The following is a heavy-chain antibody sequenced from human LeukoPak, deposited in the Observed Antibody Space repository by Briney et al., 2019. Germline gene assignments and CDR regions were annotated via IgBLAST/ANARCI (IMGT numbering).Heavy chain of an antibody. D-gene: IGHD3-16*02. CDR2: IIPIFGTA. V-gene: IGHV1-69*13. J-gene: IGHJ4*02. CDR1: GGTFSSYA. CDR3: ATGSGIMITFGGVIAPLNY. Sequence: ASVKVSCKASGGTFSSYAISWVRQAPGQGLEWMGGIIPIFGTANYAQKFQGRVTITADESTSTAYMELSSLRSEDTAVYYCATGSGIMITFGGVIAPLNYWGQGTLVTVSS.